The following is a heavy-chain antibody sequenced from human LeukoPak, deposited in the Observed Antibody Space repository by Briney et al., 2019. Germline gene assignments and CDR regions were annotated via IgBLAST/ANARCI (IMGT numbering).Heavy chain of an antibody. V-gene: IGHV3-53*01. D-gene: IGHD3-22*01. J-gene: IGHJ4*02. CDR1: GFTVSSNY. CDR3: ARDWYYYDSSGYYYYFDY. Sequence: GGSLRLSCAASGFTVSSNYMSWVRQAPGKGLEWVSVIYSGGSTYYADSVKGRFTISRDNSKNTLYLQMNSLRAEDTAVYYCARDWYYYDSSGYYYYFDYWGQGTLVTVSS. CDR2: IYSGGST.